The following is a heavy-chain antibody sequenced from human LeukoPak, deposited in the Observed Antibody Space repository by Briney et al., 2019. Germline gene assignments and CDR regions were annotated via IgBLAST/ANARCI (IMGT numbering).Heavy chain of an antibody. CDR1: GYTLTELS. V-gene: IGHV1-24*01. J-gene: IGHJ3*02. CDR2: FDPEDGET. Sequence: ASVKVSCKVSGYTLTELSIHLVRQAPGKGLELMGGFDPEDGETIYAQKFQGRVTMTEDTSTDTAYMELSSLRSEDTAVYYCATAPMGELPDAFDIWGQGTMVTVSS. CDR3: ATAPMGELPDAFDI. D-gene: IGHD3-16*01.